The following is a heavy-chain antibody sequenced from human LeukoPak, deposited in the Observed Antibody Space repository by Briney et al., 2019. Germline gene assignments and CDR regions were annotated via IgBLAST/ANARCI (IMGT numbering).Heavy chain of an antibody. CDR3: ARTCPYYYDSSGYPDY. Sequence: SGPTLVNPTQTLTLTCTFSGFSLSTSGMCVSWIRQPPGKALEWLARIDWDDDKYYSTSLKTRLTISKDTSKNQVVLTMTNMDPVDTATYYCARTCPYYYDSSGYPDYWGQETLVTVSS. D-gene: IGHD3-22*01. J-gene: IGHJ4*02. V-gene: IGHV2-70*11. CDR2: IDWDDDK. CDR1: GFSLSTSGMC.